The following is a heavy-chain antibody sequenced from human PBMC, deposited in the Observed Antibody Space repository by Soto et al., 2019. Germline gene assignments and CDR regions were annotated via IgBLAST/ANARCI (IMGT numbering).Heavy chain of an antibody. Sequence: EVQLVESGGGLVKPGGSLRLSCAASGFTFSSYSMNWVRQAPGKGLEWVSSISSSSSYIYYADSVKGRFTISRDNAKNSLYLQMNSLRAEDTAVYYCARDRVVPAAMVDYWGQGTLVTVSS. CDR2: ISSSSSYI. J-gene: IGHJ4*02. V-gene: IGHV3-21*01. CDR1: GFTFSSYS. CDR3: ARDRVVPAAMVDY. D-gene: IGHD2-2*01.